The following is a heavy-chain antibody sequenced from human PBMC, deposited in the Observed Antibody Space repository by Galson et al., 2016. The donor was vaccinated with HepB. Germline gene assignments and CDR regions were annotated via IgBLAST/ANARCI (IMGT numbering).Heavy chain of an antibody. CDR2: FDPEDGET. D-gene: IGHD3-10*01. J-gene: IGHJ3*02. CDR1: GYTLTDLS. Sequence: SVKVSCKVSGYTLTDLSMHWVRQAPGKGLEWMGGFDPEDGETIYAQKFQGRFTMTADTSTDTAYMDLSSLKSEDTAVYYCATGRLVLPWFRDCPTDDVKTVPDAFDIWGQGTMVTVSS. CDR3: ATGRLVLPWFRDCPTDDVKTVPDAFDI. V-gene: IGHV1-24*01.